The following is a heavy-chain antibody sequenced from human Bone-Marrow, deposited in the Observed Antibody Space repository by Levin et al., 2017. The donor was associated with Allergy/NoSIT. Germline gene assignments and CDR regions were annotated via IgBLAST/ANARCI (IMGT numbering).Heavy chain of an antibody. CDR3: ANRGVYTDAFHI. D-gene: IGHD5/OR15-5a*01. V-gene: IGHV3-73*01. Sequence: GESLKISCAASGFTFSDSSIHWVRQASGKGLEWVGRIGSKASGYATEYAASVKGRFIVSRDDSKTTADLQMNSLKTEDTAVYYCANRGVYTDAFHIWGQGTMVTVSS. CDR2: IGSKASGYAT. CDR1: GFTFSDSS. J-gene: IGHJ3*02.